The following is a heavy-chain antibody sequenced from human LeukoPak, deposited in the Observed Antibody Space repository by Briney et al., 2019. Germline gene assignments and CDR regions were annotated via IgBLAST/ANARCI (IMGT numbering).Heavy chain of an antibody. Sequence: SETLSLTCTVSGVSISSYYWRWIRQPPGKGLEWIGYIYYSGSTNYNPSLKSRVTISVDPSKNQFSLKLSSVTAADTAVYYCARGYYGSGSYFRGMDVWGQGTTVTVSS. V-gene: IGHV4-59*01. D-gene: IGHD3-10*01. CDR2: IYYSGST. CDR1: GVSISSYY. J-gene: IGHJ6*02. CDR3: ARGYYGSGSYFRGMDV.